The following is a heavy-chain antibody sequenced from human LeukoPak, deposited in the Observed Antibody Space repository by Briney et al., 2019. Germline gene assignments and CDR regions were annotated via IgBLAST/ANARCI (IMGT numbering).Heavy chain of an antibody. V-gene: IGHV1-18*04. CDR1: GYTFTSYY. Sequence: GASVKVSCKASGYTFTSYYMHWVRQAPGQGLEWMGWISAYNGNTNYAQKLQGRVTMTTDTSTSTAYMELRSLRSDDTAVYYCARDPDIVATSIGVPIDYWGQGTLVTVSS. CDR3: ARDPDIVATSIGVPIDY. D-gene: IGHD5-12*01. CDR2: ISAYNGNT. J-gene: IGHJ4*02.